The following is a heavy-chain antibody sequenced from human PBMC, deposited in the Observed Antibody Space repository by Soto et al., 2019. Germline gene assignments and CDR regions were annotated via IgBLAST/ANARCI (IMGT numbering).Heavy chain of an antibody. CDR2: IYYSGGT. V-gene: IGHV4-30-4*01. J-gene: IGHJ5*02. CDR1: GDSISSGDHY. Sequence: QVQLQASGPGLVKPSQTLSLTCTVSGDSISSGDHYWSWIRQPPGKGLEWIGYIYYSGGTYYNPSPESRLTMSVDKSKNQFSLSLTSVTAADTAVYYCARALCSGGSCYWDFYDGRGIGPRNWFDPWGQGILVTVSS. D-gene: IGHD2-15*01. CDR3: ARALCSGGSCYWDFYDGRGIGPRNWFDP.